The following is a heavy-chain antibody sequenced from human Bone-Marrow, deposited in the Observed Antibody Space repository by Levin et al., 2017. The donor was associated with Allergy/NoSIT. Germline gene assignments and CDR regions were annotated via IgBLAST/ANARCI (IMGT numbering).Heavy chain of an antibody. CDR1: GFPFSPYS. CDR2: ISSSSSTI. CDR3: ATSSGHFDY. Sequence: LSLTCAASGFPFSPYSMNWVRQAPGKGLEWLSYISSSSSTIHYADSVKGRFTTSRDDAKSSVSLHMNGLRGEDTAVYYCATSSGHFDYWGQGTLVTVSS. V-gene: IGHV3-48*04. J-gene: IGHJ4*02. D-gene: IGHD3-10*01.